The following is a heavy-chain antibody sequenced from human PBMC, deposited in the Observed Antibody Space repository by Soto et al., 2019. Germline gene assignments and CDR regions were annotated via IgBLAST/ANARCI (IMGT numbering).Heavy chain of an antibody. CDR2: INPKSGNT. J-gene: IGHJ5*02. CDR1: GYTFTDYY. CDR3: AKDPESSYNCFDP. V-gene: IGHV1-2*02. Sequence: ASVKVFCKASGYTFTDYYIHWVRQAPGQGLEWMGWINPKSGNTKYEEKFQARVTMTRDTSISTAYMQVSGLTSDDTAVYYCAKDPESSYNCFDPWGQGTLVTVSS.